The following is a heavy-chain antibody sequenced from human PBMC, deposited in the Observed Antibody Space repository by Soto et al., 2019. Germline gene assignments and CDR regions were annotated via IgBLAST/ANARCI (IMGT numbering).Heavy chain of an antibody. CDR3: ATANWSHHYFDP. D-gene: IGHD1-1*01. V-gene: IGHV4-34*01. Sequence: PSETLSLTCAVYGGSFSGYYWSWLHQPPGKGLEWIGEINHSGSPNYNPSLKSRVTISVDTSKNQFSLKMTSVTAADTAVYYCATANWSHHYFDPWGQGTLVTVSS. J-gene: IGHJ5*02. CDR1: GGSFSGYY. CDR2: INHSGSP.